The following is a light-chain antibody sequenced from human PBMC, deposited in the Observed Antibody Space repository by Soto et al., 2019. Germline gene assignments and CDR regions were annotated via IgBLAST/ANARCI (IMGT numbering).Light chain of an antibody. CDR2: GSS. J-gene: IGKJ1*01. CDR3: QQYGSSPRT. CDR1: QNVASSY. V-gene: IGKV3-20*01. Sequence: EIVLTQSPGTLSLSPGERATLSCRASQNVASSYLAWYQQKPGQALRLLIYGSSIRGAGIPDRFSGSGSGTDFTLTISRLDPEDFAVYFCQQYGSSPRTFGQGTKVDIK.